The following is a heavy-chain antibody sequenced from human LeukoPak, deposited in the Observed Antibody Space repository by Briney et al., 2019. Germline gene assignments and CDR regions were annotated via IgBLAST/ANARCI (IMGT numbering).Heavy chain of an antibody. J-gene: IGHJ4*02. CDR3: TRDGDAYNFDY. D-gene: IGHD5-24*01. Sequence: PGGSLRLSCAASGFTFSNYWMNWVRHAPGKGLEWVSRIKGDGSHTIYADSVKGRSTISRDNAKNTVYLQINSLRAEDTAVYYCTRDGDAYNFDYWGQGTLVTVSS. CDR2: IKGDGSHT. CDR1: GFTFSNYW. V-gene: IGHV3-74*01.